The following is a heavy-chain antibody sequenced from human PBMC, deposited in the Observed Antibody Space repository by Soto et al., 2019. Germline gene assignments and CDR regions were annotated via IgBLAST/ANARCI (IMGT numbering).Heavy chain of an antibody. CDR1: GGSFSPNY. V-gene: IGHV4-59*08. D-gene: IGHD6-19*01. CDR2: IYYGGTT. J-gene: IGHJ1*01. Sequence: PSETLSLTCTVSGGSFSPNYWSWLRQPPGKGLEWVGHIYYGGTTNYNPSLVHRVTISLDTSNNQCSLKMNSVTAADTAVYYCTTGSGWTSEHWGRGTLVTVSS. CDR3: TTGSGWTSEH.